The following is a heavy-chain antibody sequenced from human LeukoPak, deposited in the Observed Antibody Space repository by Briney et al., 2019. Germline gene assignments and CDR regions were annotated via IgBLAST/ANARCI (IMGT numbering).Heavy chain of an antibody. CDR3: ARYYYDSGSYYSRFAFDI. V-gene: IGHV4-59*08. CDR2: IYYSGST. Sequence: PSETLSLTCTVSGGSISSYYWNWIRQPPGKGLDWIGYIYYSGSTNYNPSLKSRVTISVDTSKNQFSLKLSSVTAADTAVYYCARYYYDSGSYYSRFAFDIWGQGTMVTVSS. J-gene: IGHJ3*02. CDR1: GGSISSYY. D-gene: IGHD3-10*01.